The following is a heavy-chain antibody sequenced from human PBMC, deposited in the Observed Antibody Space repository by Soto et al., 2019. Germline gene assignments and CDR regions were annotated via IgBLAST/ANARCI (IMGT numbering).Heavy chain of an antibody. J-gene: IGHJ5*01. V-gene: IGHV1-18*01. CDR3: ARARYGDFVTWFDS. D-gene: IGHD5-18*01. Sequence: GASVKVSCKASGYTFTSYGISWVRQAPGQGLEWMGWISAYNGNTNYAQKLQGRVTITADESTSTAYMELSSLRSDDTAVYYCARARYGDFVTWFDSWGQGTPVTVSS. CDR2: ISAYNGNT. CDR1: GYTFTSYG.